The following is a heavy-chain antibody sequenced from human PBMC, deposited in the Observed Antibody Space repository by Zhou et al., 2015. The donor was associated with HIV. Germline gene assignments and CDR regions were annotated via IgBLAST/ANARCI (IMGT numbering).Heavy chain of an antibody. D-gene: IGHD2-8*02. CDR2: IIPMFGTA. CDR3: ARLSERVVWYFDY. CDR1: GGTFSRYA. J-gene: IGHJ4*02. Sequence: QVQLVQSGAEVKKPGSSVKVSCKASGGTFSRYAINWVRQAPGQGLEWMGGIIPMFGTAKYAQKFQGRVTIIADESKNTAYMELSSLRSEDTAVYYCARLSERVVWYFDYWGQGTLVTVSS. V-gene: IGHV1-69*01.